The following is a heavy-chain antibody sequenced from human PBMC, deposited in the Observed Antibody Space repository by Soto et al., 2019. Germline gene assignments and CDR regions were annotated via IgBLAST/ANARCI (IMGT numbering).Heavy chain of an antibody. V-gene: IGHV3-43*01. CDR2: INWDGGNR. D-gene: IGHD5-12*01. J-gene: IGHJ4*02. Sequence: EVQLVESGGVVVEPGGSLRLSCAASGFKFDDYTMQWVRQAPGKGLEWVSLINWDGGNRYYADSVKGRFTISRDNSKDSLYLQMNSLRTEDTALYYCVKGTRVVATASSFDSWGRGTLVTVSS. CDR3: VKGTRVVATASSFDS. CDR1: GFKFDDYT.